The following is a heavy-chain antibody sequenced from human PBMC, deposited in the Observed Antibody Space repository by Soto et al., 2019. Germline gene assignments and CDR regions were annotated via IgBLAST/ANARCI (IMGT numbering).Heavy chain of an antibody. V-gene: IGHV1-18*01. CDR3: ARDGDYGSGSYYNLYYYYYMDV. Sequence: ASVKVSCKTSGYTLSSFGISWVRQAPGQGVEGVGWISAYNGNTNYAQKLQGRVTMTTDTSTSTAYMELRSLRSDDTAVYYCARDGDYGSGSYYNLYYYYYMDVWGKGTTVTVSS. CDR1: GYTLSSFG. D-gene: IGHD3-10*01. J-gene: IGHJ6*03. CDR2: ISAYNGNT.